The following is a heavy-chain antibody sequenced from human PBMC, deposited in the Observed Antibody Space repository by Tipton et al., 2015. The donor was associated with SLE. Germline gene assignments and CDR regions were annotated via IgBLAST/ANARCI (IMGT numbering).Heavy chain of an antibody. CDR1: GGSFSGYY. D-gene: IGHD4-17*01. V-gene: IGHV4-34*01. CDR2: INHSGST. Sequence: TLSLTCAVYGGSFSGYYWSWIRQSPGKGLEWIGEINHSGSTNYNPSLKARVTLSADTSKNQFSLRLSSVTAADTAVYYCARGLGGIDYGDDGDHWGQGTLVTVSS. J-gene: IGHJ4*02. CDR3: ARGLGGIDYGDDGDH.